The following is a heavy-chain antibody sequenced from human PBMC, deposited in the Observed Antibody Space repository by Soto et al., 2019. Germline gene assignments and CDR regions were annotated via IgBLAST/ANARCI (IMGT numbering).Heavy chain of an antibody. CDR2: IWYDGGNR. D-gene: IGHD6-13*01. Sequence: GGSLRLSCAASGFTFSSYGMHWVRQAPGKGLEWVAVIWYDGGNRYYADSVKGRFTISRDNSKNTLYLQMNSLRAEDTAVYYCARKDGAAAGIFDYYYYGMDVWGQGTTVTVSS. CDR3: ARKDGAAAGIFDYYYYGMDV. V-gene: IGHV3-33*01. J-gene: IGHJ6*02. CDR1: GFTFSSYG.